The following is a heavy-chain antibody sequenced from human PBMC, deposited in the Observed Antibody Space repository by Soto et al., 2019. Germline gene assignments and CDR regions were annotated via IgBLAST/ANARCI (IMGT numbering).Heavy chain of an antibody. CDR3: GRDGALGDTAVVDS. J-gene: IGHJ4*02. V-gene: IGHV3-33*01. D-gene: IGHD5-18*01. CDR1: GFTFSTYG. Sequence: VQLVESGGGVVQPGKSLRLSCAVSGFTFSTYGMHWVRQAPGKGLEWVAVIWYDGSNKYHGDSLKGRFTISRDNSKNTLYLQINNLRAEDTAVYYCGRDGALGDTAVVDSWGQGTLVTVSS. CDR2: IWYDGSNK.